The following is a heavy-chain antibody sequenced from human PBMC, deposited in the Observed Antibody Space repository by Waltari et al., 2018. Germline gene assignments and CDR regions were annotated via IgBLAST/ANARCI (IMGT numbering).Heavy chain of an antibody. V-gene: IGHV4-59*11. CDR3: ARDAGSGYDYGGLWYYYGMDV. J-gene: IGHJ6*02. CDR2: IYYSGST. CDR1: GGSISSHY. Sequence: QVQLQESGPGLVKPSETLSLTCTVSGGSISSHYWSWIRQPPGKGLGWIGYIYYSGSTNYNPSLKSRVTISVDTSKNQFSLKLSSVTAADTAVYYCARDAGSGYDYGGLWYYYGMDVWGQGTTVTVSS. D-gene: IGHD5-12*01.